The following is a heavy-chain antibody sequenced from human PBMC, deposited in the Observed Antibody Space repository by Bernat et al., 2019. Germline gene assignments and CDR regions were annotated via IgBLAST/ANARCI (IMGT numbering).Heavy chain of an antibody. CDR2: IIPIFGTA. J-gene: IGHJ2*01. CDR3: ARDGPIVVVTAILWYFDL. V-gene: IGHV1-69*06. CDR1: GGTFSSYA. D-gene: IGHD2-21*02. Sequence: QVQLVQSGAEVKKPGSSVKVSCKASGGTFSSYAISWVRQAPGQGLEWMGGIIPIFGTANYAQKFQGRVTITADKSTSTAYMELSSLRSEDTAVYYCARDGPIVVVTAILWYFDLWGRGTLVTVSS.